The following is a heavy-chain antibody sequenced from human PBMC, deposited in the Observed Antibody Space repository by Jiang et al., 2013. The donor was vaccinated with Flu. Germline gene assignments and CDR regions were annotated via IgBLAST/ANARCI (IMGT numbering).Heavy chain of an antibody. CDR3: ARDYGGYVGYYYYGMDV. V-gene: IGHV3-7*04. Sequence: KGRFTISRDNAKNSLYLQMNSLRAEDTAVYYCARDYGGYVGYYYYGMDVWGQGTTVTVSS. D-gene: IGHD5-12*01. J-gene: IGHJ6*02.